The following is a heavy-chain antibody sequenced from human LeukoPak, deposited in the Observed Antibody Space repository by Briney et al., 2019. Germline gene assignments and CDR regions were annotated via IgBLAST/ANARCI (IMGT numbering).Heavy chain of an antibody. CDR2: ISTKNGNT. Sequence: GASVKVSCKASGYTFTSYAMNWVRQAPGQGLEWMGWISTKNGNTNYAQKLQGRVTMTTDTSTSTAYMELRSLRSDDTAVYYCAREDNYWAFDHWGQGTLVTVSS. J-gene: IGHJ4*02. D-gene: IGHD1-1*01. V-gene: IGHV1-18*01. CDR1: GYTFTSYA. CDR3: AREDNYWAFDH.